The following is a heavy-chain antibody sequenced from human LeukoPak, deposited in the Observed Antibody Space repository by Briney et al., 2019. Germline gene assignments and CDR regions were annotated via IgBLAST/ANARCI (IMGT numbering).Heavy chain of an antibody. D-gene: IGHD5-12*01. J-gene: IGHJ4*02. CDR1: GYTFTSYA. Sequence: ASVKVSCKASGYTFTSYAMNWVRQAPGQGLEWMGWINPNSGGTNYAQKFQGRVTMTRDTSISTAYMELSRLRSDDTAVYYCARDRYSGYDELDYWGQGTLVTVSS. CDR3: ARDRYSGYDELDY. V-gene: IGHV1-2*02. CDR2: INPNSGGT.